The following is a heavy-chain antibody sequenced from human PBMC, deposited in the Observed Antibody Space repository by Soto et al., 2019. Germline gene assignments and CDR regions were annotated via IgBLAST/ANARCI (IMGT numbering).Heavy chain of an antibody. J-gene: IGHJ5*02. Sequence: PSETLSLTCTASVGSISTSSYYWFWIRQPPEKGLDWIGSIYYSGDTYYNPSLKSRVTISVDTSKNQFSLKLSSVTAADTAVYYCARDGLSSGWYRSLGYWFDPWGQGTLVTVSS. CDR1: VGSISTSSYY. CDR3: ARDGLSSGWYRSLGYWFDP. D-gene: IGHD6-19*01. CDR2: IYYSGDT. V-gene: IGHV4-39*07.